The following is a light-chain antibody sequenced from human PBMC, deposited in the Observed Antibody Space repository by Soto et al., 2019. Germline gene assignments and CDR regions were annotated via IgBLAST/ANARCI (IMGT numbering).Light chain of an antibody. J-gene: IGKJ2*02. V-gene: IGKV3D-7*01. CDR2: GAS. Sequence: EIVLTQSPFTLSLSPGERATLSCRASQSVSSSFLSWYQQKPGQSPRLLIYGASGRATGTPDRFSGSGSGTDFTLTISSLQAEDFATYYCLQDHDYQWTFGQGT. CDR1: QSVSSSF. CDR3: LQDHDYQWT.